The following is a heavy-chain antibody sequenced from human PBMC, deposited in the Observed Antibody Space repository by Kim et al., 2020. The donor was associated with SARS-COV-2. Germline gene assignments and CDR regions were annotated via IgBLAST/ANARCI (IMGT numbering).Heavy chain of an antibody. D-gene: IGHD3-22*01. CDR1: GFTFSSYE. CDR2: ISSSGSTI. V-gene: IGHV3-48*03. J-gene: IGHJ4*02. CDR3: ARGRYYDSSGYYIPSPLY. Sequence: GGSLRLSCAASGFTFSSYEMNWVRQAPGKGLEWVSYISSSGSTIYYADSVKGRFTISRDNAKNSLYLQMNSLRAEDTAVYYCARGRYYDSSGYYIPSPLYWGQGTLVTVSS.